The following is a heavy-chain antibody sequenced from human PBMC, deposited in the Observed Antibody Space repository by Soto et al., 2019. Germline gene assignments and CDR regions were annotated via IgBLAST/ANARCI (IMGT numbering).Heavy chain of an antibody. CDR1: GYTFTSYA. V-gene: IGHV1-3*01. Sequence: VASVKVSCKASGYTFTSYAMHSVRQAPGQRLEWMGWINAGNGNTKYSQKLQGRVTITRDTSASTAYMELSSLRSEDTAVYYCAREYSSSWPGDWFDPWGQGTLVTVSS. J-gene: IGHJ5*02. CDR3: AREYSSSWPGDWFDP. CDR2: INAGNGNT. D-gene: IGHD6-13*01.